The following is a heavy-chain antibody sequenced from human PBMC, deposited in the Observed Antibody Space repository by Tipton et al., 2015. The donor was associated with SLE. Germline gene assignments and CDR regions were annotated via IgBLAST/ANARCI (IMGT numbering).Heavy chain of an antibody. CDR1: GFTFTIYA. D-gene: IGHD2-15*01. J-gene: IGHJ4*02. CDR3: AGWVGYCSGGSCFY. CDR2: ISYDGSNK. Sequence: SLRLSCAASGFTFTIYAMHWVRQAPGKGLEWVAVISYDGSNKYYADSVKGRFTISRDNSKNTLYLQMNSLRAEDTAVYYCAGWVGYCSGGSCFYWGQGTLVTVSS. V-gene: IGHV3-30*04.